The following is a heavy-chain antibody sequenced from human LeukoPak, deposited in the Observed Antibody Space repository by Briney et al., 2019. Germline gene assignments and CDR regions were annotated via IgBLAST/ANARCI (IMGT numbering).Heavy chain of an antibody. Sequence: SQTLSLTCTVSGGSITSGSYYWSWIRPPAGKGLGWIGRIYTSVSTNYNPSLKTRVTISVDTSKNQFSLKLSSVTAADTAVYYCARDFYGGKGPHYYYMDVWGKGTTVTVSS. CDR2: IYTSVST. V-gene: IGHV4-61*02. D-gene: IGHD4-23*01. CDR1: GGSITSGSYY. CDR3: ARDFYGGKGPHYYYMDV. J-gene: IGHJ6*03.